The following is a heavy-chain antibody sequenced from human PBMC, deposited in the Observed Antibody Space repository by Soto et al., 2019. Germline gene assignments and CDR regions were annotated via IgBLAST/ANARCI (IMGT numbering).Heavy chain of an antibody. Sequence: PSETLSLTCTVSGGSISGYYWSWIRQPPGKGLQWIGYIYSSGSTNYNPSLKSRVTISVDTSKNQFSLNLSSVTAADTAAYYCARQRRDFDYWGQGSLVTVSS. CDR1: GGSISGYY. CDR2: IYSSGST. V-gene: IGHV4-59*08. J-gene: IGHJ4*02. CDR3: ARQRRDFDY.